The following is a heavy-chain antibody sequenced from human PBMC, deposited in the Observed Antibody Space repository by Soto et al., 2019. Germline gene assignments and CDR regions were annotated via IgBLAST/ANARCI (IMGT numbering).Heavy chain of an antibody. CDR3: ARGAALRYFDWSSRGVMDV. D-gene: IGHD3-9*01. V-gene: IGHV1-18*01. Sequence: QVQLVQSGAEVKKPGASVKVSCKASGYTFTSYGISWVRQAPGQGLEWMGWISAYNGNTNYAQKLQGRVTMTTDTSTSTAYMELRSLRSDDTAVYYCARGAALRYFDWSSRGVMDVWGQGTTVTVSS. CDR1: GYTFTSYG. J-gene: IGHJ6*02. CDR2: ISAYNGNT.